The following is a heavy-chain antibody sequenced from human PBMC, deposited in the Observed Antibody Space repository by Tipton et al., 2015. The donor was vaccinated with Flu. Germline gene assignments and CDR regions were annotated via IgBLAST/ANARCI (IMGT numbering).Heavy chain of an antibody. CDR1: GFTVSSNY. Sequence: QVQLVQSGGGLIQPGGSLRLSCAASGFTVSSNYLSWVRQAPGKGLEWIGNSHHTGSTYRNPSLKSRVIISVDRSTNQYSLKLTSVTAADTAVYYCARRDFSNYVSEPKNWFDPWGQGTLVTVSS. J-gene: IGHJ5*02. V-gene: IGHV4-59*08. CDR2: SHHTGST. D-gene: IGHD4-11*01. CDR3: ARRDFSNYVSEPKNWFDP.